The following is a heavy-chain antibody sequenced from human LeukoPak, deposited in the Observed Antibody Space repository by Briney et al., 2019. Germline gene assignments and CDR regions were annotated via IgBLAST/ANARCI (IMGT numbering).Heavy chain of an antibody. CDR2: ISSSSLYI. CDR3: AELGITMIGGV. V-gene: IGHV3-21*01. Sequence: PGGSLRLSCAASGFTLSRNSMNWVRQAPGKGLEWVSSISSSSLYIYYADSVKGRFTISRDNAKNSLYLQMNSLRAEDTAVYYCAELGITMIGGVWGKGTTVTISS. D-gene: IGHD3-10*02. CDR1: GFTLSRNS. J-gene: IGHJ6*04.